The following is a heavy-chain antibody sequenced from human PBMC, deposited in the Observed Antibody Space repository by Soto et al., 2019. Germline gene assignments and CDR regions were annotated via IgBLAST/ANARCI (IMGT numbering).Heavy chain of an antibody. D-gene: IGHD4-17*01. CDR3: TSTRTFFYAYGDSRYYGMGV. J-gene: IGHJ6*02. V-gene: IGHV3-73*01. CDR1: GFTFSGSA. Sequence: PGGSLRLSCAASGFTFSGSAMHWVRQASGKGLEWVGRIRSKANSYATAYAASVKGRFTISRDDSKNTAYLQMNSLKTEDTAVYYCTSTRTFFYAYGDSRYYGMGVWGQGTTVTVSS. CDR2: IRSKANSYAT.